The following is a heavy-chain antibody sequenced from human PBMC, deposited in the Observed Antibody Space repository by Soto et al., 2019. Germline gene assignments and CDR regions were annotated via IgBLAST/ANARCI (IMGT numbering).Heavy chain of an antibody. CDR2: IYCNDDK. J-gene: IGHJ3*01. Sequence: QITLKESGPSLVKPTQTLTLTCTFSGFSRSTSGVGVGWIRQPPGKALEWLALIYCNDDKHYTPSLKSKRTIAQATANNQRVLTMTNMDPVDPATYCCAPRSVANYAFDVWGQGTMVTVSS. CDR3: APRSVANYAFDV. V-gene: IGHV2-5*01. CDR1: GFSRSTSGVG.